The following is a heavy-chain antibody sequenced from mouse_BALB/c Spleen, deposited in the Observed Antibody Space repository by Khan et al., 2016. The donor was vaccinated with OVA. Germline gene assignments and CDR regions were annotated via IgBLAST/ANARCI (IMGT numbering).Heavy chain of an antibody. J-gene: IGHJ3*01. CDR2: IYPYNGGT. V-gene: IGHV1S29*02. D-gene: IGHD1-1*01. CDR1: GYTFTDYN. Sequence: MQLEESGPELVKPGASVKISCKASGYTFTDYNMHWVKQSHGKSLEWIGYIYPYNGGTGYNQKFKSKATLTVDNSSSTAYMELRSLTSEDSTVXSCAGGYGSSSLAYWGQGTLVTVS. CDR3: AGGYGSSSLAY.